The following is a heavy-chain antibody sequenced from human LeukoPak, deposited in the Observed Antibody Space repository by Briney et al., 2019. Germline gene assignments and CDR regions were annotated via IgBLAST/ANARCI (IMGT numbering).Heavy chain of an antibody. CDR3: ARRDLYDFWSGYYNSWFDP. J-gene: IGHJ5*02. Sequence: ASVKVSCKASGGTFSSYTISWVRQAPGQGLEWMGWINPNSGGTNYAQKFQGRVTMTRDTSISTAYMELSRLRSDDTAVYYCARRDLYDFWSGYYNSWFDPWGQGTLVTVSS. CDR2: INPNSGGT. V-gene: IGHV1-2*02. D-gene: IGHD3-3*01. CDR1: GGTFSSYT.